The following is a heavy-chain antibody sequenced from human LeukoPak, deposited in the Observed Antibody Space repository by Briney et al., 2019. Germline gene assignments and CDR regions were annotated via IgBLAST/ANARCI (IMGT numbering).Heavy chain of an antibody. D-gene: IGHD1-7*01. Sequence: GRFLRLSCAASGFTFTAYSMHWVRQAPGKGLEWVAVITPDGGGSYYAESAKGRFTISRDNSGNTVYLQMNSLRADDTAVYYCARDNSWNYDYWGQGTLVTVSS. J-gene: IGHJ4*02. V-gene: IGHV3-30*07. CDR3: ARDNSWNYDY. CDR1: GFTFTAYS. CDR2: ITPDGGGS.